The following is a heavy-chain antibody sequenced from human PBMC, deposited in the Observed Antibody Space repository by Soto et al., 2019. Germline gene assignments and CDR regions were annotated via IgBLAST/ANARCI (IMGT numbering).Heavy chain of an antibody. CDR2: IHPGTSDT. J-gene: IGHJ4*02. CDR3: AKGGFLGTPPEY. V-gene: IGHV5-51*01. CDR1: GFNFGGSW. D-gene: IGHD1-7*01. Sequence: WEALNISCKASGFNFGGSWIGWVRQMPGKGLEWMGIIHPGTSDTRYSPSFQGQVTMSADKSINTAYLQWRSLKPSDTATYYCAKGGFLGTPPEYCGQGNWVTVSS.